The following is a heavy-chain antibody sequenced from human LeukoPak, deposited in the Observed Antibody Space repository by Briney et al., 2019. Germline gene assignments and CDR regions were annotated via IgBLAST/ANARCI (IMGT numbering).Heavy chain of an antibody. CDR1: GFTFSSYA. Sequence: GGSLRLSCAASGFTFSSYAMHWVRQAPGKWLERVAVISLAGRNKYYADSVKGRFIISRDNSKNTLYLQMNSLRAEDTAVYYCARAVRYYYDSSGYYNNWFDPWGQGTLVTVSS. CDR3: ARAVRYYYDSSGYYNNWFDP. CDR2: ISLAGRNK. J-gene: IGHJ5*02. D-gene: IGHD3-22*01. V-gene: IGHV3-30-3*01.